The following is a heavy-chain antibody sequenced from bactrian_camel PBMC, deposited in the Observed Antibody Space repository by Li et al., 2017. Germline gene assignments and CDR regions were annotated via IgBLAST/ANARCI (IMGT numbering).Heavy chain of an antibody. CDR2: IYSEDGTT. CDR1: GFTFSTYW. V-gene: IGHV3S1*01. CDR3: AVHRYGAGYNY. Sequence: QLVESGGGLAQPGESLKLSCAASGFTFSTYWMYRLRQAPGKEREAVAGIYSEDGTTYYADSVQGRFTISQDNIKNTVYLQMNGLKPGDTAMYYCAVHRYGAGYNYWGQGTQVTVS. J-gene: IGHJ4*01. D-gene: IGHD5*01.